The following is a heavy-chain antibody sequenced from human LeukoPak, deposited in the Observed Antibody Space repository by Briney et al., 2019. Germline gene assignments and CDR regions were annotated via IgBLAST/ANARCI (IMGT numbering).Heavy chain of an antibody. CDR3: ARDTYYDILTGYPGYYYYYGMDV. Sequence: PGGSLRLSCAASGFTFSSYSMNWVRQAPGKGLEWVSAISSSSSYIYYADSVKGRFTISRDNAKNSLYLQMNSLRAEDTAVYYCARDTYYDILTGYPGYYYYYGMDVWGQGTTVTVSS. CDR1: GFTFSSYS. D-gene: IGHD3-9*01. CDR2: ISSSSSYI. J-gene: IGHJ6*02. V-gene: IGHV3-21*01.